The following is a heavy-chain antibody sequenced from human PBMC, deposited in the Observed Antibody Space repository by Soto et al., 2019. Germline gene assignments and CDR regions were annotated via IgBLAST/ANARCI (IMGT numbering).Heavy chain of an antibody. J-gene: IGHJ6*01. Sequence: QVQLVQSGGEVKKPGASVKLSCTASGYTFTSYGISWVRQAPGQGLEWMGWISAYNGTTNYAQNVQGRVTMTTDTSTRTAYMDLRSLRSDDTAVYYCARGGDVNYYHGMDVWGQGNTVTVSS. V-gene: IGHV1-18*01. CDR3: ARGGDVNYYHGMDV. CDR1: GYTFTSYG. D-gene: IGHD5-12*01. CDR2: ISAYNGTT.